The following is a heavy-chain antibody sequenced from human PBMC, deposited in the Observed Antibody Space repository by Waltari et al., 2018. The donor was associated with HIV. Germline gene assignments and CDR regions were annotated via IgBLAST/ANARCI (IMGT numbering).Heavy chain of an antibody. CDR3: ARDINGGWGY. V-gene: IGHV3-48*01. Sequence: EVQLVESGGGLVQPGGALRLSCAASGSTSRNYTMNWVLQDPGKGLGWVSYISRSSSSIFYADSVKGRFTISRDNAKNSLYLQMNSLRVEDTAVYYCARDINGGWGYWGQGTLVTVAS. CDR2: ISRSSSSI. CDR1: GSTSRNYT. J-gene: IGHJ4*02. D-gene: IGHD7-27*01.